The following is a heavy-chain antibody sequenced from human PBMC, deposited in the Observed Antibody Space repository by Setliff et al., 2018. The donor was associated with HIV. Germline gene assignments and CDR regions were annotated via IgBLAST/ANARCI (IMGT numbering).Heavy chain of an antibody. V-gene: IGHV3-30*02. D-gene: IGHD5-18*01. J-gene: IGHJ4*02. CDR1: GFTFSTYG. Sequence: PGGSLRLSCAASGFTFSTYGMHWVRQAPGKGLEWVAVIWYDGSNKYFADSVKGRFTISRDNSKNMVYLQMHSLTVEDSAVYYCAKDLARGYSYGLSVDYWGQGTLVTVSS. CDR3: AKDLARGYSYGLSVDY. CDR2: IWYDGSNK.